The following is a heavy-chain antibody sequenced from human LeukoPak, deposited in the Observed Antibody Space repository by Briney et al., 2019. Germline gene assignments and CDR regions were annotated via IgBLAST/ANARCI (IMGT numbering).Heavy chain of an antibody. V-gene: IGHV4-39*07. CDR2: IYYSGST. J-gene: IGHJ4*02. D-gene: IGHD4-23*01. Sequence: PSETLSLTCTVSGGSISSSSYSWGWIRQPPGKGLEWIGSIYYSGSTYYNPSLKSRVTISVDTSKNQFSLKLSSVTAADTAVYYCARATYDYGGLYDYWGQGTLVTVSS. CDR3: ARATYDYGGLYDY. CDR1: GGSISSSSYS.